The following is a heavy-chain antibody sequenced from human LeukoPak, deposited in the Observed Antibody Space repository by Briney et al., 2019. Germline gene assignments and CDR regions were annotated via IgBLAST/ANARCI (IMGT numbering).Heavy chain of an antibody. Sequence: LGEPLSFSGQAFGYTLISYWISGARQLQGKGRGGMGRFDLSETYTNTSPPFQGHVTLSADKSISTAYLQWSSLKASDTAMDYCARSVRYFAWLFLWGQGTLVTVSS. J-gene: IGHJ4*02. CDR1: GYTLISYW. V-gene: IGHV5-10-1*01. CDR3: ARSVRYFAWLFL. CDR2: FDLSETYT. D-gene: IGHD3-9*01.